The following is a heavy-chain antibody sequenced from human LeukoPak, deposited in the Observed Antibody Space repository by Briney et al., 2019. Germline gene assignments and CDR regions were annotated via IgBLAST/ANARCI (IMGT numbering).Heavy chain of an antibody. D-gene: IGHD2-2*01. CDR2: ISGSGGST. V-gene: IGHV3-23*01. J-gene: IGHJ4*02. Sequence: GGSLRLSCAASGLTFSSYAMSWVRQAPGKGLEWVSAISGSGGSTYYADSVKGRFTISRDNSKNTLYLQMNSLRVEDTAVYCCAKGGLGCSSTSCFDYWGQGTLVTVSS. CDR1: GLTFSSYA. CDR3: AKGGLGCSSTSCFDY.